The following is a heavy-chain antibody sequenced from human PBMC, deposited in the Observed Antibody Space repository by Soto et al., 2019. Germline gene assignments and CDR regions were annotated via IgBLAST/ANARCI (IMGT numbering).Heavy chain of an antibody. V-gene: IGHV3-66*01. CDR1: GFTFSSCA. CDR2: INAGGNT. CDR3: VRENYYYGMDV. J-gene: IGHJ6*02. Sequence: GGSLRLSCAASGFTFSSCAMAWVRQAPGKGLEWVSTINAGGNTFYADSVKGRFTISRDDSTNTLSLQMNSLRVEDTAMFYCVRENYYYGMDVWGQGTAVTVSS.